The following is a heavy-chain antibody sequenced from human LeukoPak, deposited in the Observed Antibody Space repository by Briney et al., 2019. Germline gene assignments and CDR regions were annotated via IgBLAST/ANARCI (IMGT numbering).Heavy chain of an antibody. CDR3: ARDPLRGIPDYFDY. CDR1: GFSFGDYT. Sequence: PGTSLRLSCAASGFSFGDYTMHWVRQAPGKGLEWAAVISYDGGTKYYADSVKGRFTISRDNSKNTLYLQMNSLRPEDTAVYYCARDPLRGIPDYFDYWGQGTLVTVSS. CDR2: ISYDGGTK. V-gene: IGHV3-30-3*01. J-gene: IGHJ4*02. D-gene: IGHD2-21*01.